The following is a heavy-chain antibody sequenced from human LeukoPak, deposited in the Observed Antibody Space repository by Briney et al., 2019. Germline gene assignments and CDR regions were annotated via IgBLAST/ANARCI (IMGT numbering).Heavy chain of an antibody. V-gene: IGHV1-8*01. CDR3: ARAYYDFWSGYFTTSYYYYYMDV. J-gene: IGHJ6*03. D-gene: IGHD3-3*01. CDR1: GYTFTSYD. CDR2: MNPNSGNT. Sequence: ASVKVSCKAAGYTFTSYDINWVPQATGQGLGWMGGMNPNSGNTVYAQKFQGRVTMTRSTSISTAYMELSSLRSEDTAVYYCARAYYDFWSGYFTTSYYYYYMDVWGKGTTVTVSS.